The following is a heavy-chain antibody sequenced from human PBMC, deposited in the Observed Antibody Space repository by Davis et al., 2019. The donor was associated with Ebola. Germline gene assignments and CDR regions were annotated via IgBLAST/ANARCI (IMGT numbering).Heavy chain of an antibody. CDR1: GFTFSSYG. J-gene: IGHJ4*02. Sequence: PGGSLRLSCAASGFTFSSYGMHWVRQAPGKGLEWVAVISYDGSNKYYEDSVKGRFTISRDNAKNSLYLQMNSLRAEDTAVYYCARDNNCDYWGQGTLVTVSS. V-gene: IGHV3-30*03. CDR2: ISYDGSNK. CDR3: ARDNNCDY.